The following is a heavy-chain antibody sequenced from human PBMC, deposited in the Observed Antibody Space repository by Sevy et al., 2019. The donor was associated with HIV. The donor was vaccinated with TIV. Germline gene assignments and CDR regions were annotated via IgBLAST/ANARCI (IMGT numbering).Heavy chain of an antibody. CDR3: AKDISPSGSYYNIAPPWFDP. J-gene: IGHJ5*02. CDR2: ISWDGGST. V-gene: IGHV3-43D*04. CDR1: GFTFDDYA. D-gene: IGHD1-26*01. Sequence: GGSLRLSCAASGFTFDDYAMHWVRQAPGKGLEWVSLISWDGGSTYYADSVKGRFTISRDNSKNSLYLQMNSLRAEDTALYYCAKDISPSGSYYNIAPPWFDPWGQGTLVTVSS.